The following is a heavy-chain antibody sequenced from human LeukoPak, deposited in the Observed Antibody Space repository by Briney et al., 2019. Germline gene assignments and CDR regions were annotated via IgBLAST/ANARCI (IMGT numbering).Heavy chain of an antibody. V-gene: IGHV3-11*04. CDR2: ISSSGSTI. J-gene: IGHJ6*02. Sequence: GGSLRLSCAASGFTFSDYYMSWIRQAPGKGLEWVSYISSSGSTIYYADSVKGRFTISRDDAKNSLYLQMNSLRAEDTAVYYCARLGGTGPDYYYYGMDVWGQGTTVTVSS. D-gene: IGHD1-26*01. CDR1: GFTFSDYY. CDR3: ARLGGTGPDYYYYGMDV.